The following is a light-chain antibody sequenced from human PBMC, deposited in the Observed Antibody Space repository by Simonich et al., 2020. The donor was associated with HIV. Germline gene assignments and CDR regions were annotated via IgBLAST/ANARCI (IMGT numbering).Light chain of an antibody. CDR2: EGS. CDR1: SRDIGSYNL. V-gene: IGLV2-23*01. Sequence: QSALTRPASVSGSPGQAINISCTGTSRDIGSYNLVSWYQQPPGKAPKLMIYEGSKRPSGVSNRFSGSKSGNTASLTISGLQAEDEANYYCCSYRSSSTLVFGGGTKLTVL. CDR3: CSYRSSSTLV. J-gene: IGLJ2*01.